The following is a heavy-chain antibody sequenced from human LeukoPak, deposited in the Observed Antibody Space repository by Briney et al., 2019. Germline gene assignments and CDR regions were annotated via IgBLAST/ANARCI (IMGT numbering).Heavy chain of an antibody. CDR2: ISGNDAST. V-gene: IGHV3-23*01. D-gene: IGHD3-10*01. CDR3: AKGLYFGELLGPCDF. Sequence: GGSLRLSCAASGFTWSNYAMTWVRQAPGKGLEWVSVISGNDASTYYADSVKGRFTISIDNSNNTLYLQMNSLRAEDTAVYYCAKGLYFGELLGPCDFWGQGTLVTVSS. CDR1: GFTWSNYA. J-gene: IGHJ4*02.